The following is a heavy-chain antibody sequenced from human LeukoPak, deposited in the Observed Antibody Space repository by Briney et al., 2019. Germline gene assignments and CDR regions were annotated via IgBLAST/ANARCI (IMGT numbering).Heavy chain of an antibody. CDR3: ARVGVVVVPAGGFDP. CDR1: GGSFSGYY. D-gene: IGHD2-2*01. V-gene: IGHV4-34*01. CDR2: INHSGST. Sequence: SETLSLTCAVCGGSFSGYYWSWIRQPPGKGLEGIGEINHSGSTNYNPSLKSRVTISVDTSKNQFSPKLSSVTAADTAVYYCARVGVVVVPAGGFDPWGQGTLVTVSS. J-gene: IGHJ5*02.